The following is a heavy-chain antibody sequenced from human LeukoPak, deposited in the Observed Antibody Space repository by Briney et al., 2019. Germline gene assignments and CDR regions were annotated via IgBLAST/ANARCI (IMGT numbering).Heavy chain of an antibody. D-gene: IGHD1-7*01. CDR1: GYTFTGYY. J-gene: IGHJ4*02. Sequence: GASVKVSCKASGYTFTGYYMHWVRQAPGQGLEWMGWINPNSGGTNYAQKFQGRVTMTRDTSISTAYMEPSRLRSDDTAVYYCARGSLVGTGTSYYFDYWGQGTLVTVSS. CDR3: ARGSLVGTGTSYYFDY. V-gene: IGHV1-2*02. CDR2: INPNSGGT.